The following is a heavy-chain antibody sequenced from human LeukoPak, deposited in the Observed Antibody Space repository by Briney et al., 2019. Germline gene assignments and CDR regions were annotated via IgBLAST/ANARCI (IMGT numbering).Heavy chain of an antibody. Sequence: SETLSLTCAVYGGSLSGYYWSWIRQPPGKGLEWIGEINHSGSTNYNPSLKSRVAISVDTSKNQFSLKLSPVTAADTAVYYCARVCGGYYDFWSGYYTRHNWFDPWGQGTLVTVSS. CDR2: INHSGST. CDR1: GGSLSGYY. CDR3: ARVCGGYYDFWSGYYTRHNWFDP. D-gene: IGHD3-3*01. V-gene: IGHV4-34*01. J-gene: IGHJ5*02.